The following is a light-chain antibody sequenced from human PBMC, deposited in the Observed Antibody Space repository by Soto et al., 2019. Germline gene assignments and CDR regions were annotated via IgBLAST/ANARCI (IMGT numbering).Light chain of an antibody. CDR1: QSVSSK. CDR3: QQYNNWPPLT. CDR2: GAS. Sequence: EIVMTQSPATLSVSPGEGATLSCRASQSVSSKLAWYQQKLGQAPRLLIYGASTRATGIPARFSGSGSGTEFTLTISSLQSEDFAVYYCQQYNNWPPLTFGGGTKVEIK. J-gene: IGKJ4*01. V-gene: IGKV3-15*01.